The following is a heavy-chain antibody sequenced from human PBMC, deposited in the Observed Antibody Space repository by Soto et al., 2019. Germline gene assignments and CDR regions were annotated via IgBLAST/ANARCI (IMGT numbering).Heavy chain of an antibody. D-gene: IGHD3-9*01. CDR1: GGSISSYY. CDR2: VYSSGNT. CDR3: ATALLLHDVLTGRGWGVYFDY. J-gene: IGHJ4*02. Sequence: QVRLQESGPGLVKPSATLSLTCTASGGSISSYYWTWIRQPPGRGLEWIGYVYSSGNTNSNPSLKKRVTTTVNTSRSQFSLQLKTVTTADTAVYYCATALLLHDVLTGRGWGVYFDYWGQGALVTVSS. V-gene: IGHV4-59*01.